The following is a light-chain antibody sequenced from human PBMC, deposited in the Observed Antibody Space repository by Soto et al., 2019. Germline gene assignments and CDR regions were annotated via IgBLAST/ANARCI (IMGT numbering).Light chain of an antibody. CDR2: GAS. J-gene: IGKJ4*01. V-gene: IGKV3-20*01. CDR3: QQYGSSPT. Sequence: EIVLTQSPGTLSLSPGERATLSCRASQSVSSSYLAWYQQKPGQAPGLLIYGASSRATGIPDRFSGSGSGTDFTLTISRLEPEDFEVYYCQQYGSSPTFGGGTKVEIK. CDR1: QSVSSSY.